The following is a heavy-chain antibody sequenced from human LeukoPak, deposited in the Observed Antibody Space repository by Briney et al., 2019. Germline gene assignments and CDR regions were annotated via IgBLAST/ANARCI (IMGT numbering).Heavy chain of an antibody. V-gene: IGHV3-30*03. CDR3: ARDPVTNWFDP. CDR1: GFTFSSYW. D-gene: IGHD2-21*02. CDR2: ILYDGSKK. J-gene: IGHJ5*02. Sequence: PGGSLRLSCAASGFTFSSYWMSWVRQAPGKGLKWVALILYDGSKKYYADSVKGRFTISRDNSKNTLYLQMNSLRIEDTAVYYCARDPVTNWFDPWGQGTLVTVSS.